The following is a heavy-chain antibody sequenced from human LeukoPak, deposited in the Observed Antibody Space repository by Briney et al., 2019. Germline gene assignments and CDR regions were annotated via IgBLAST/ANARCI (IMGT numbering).Heavy chain of an antibody. Sequence: KSSETLSLPCSVSGGPLSSYYWIWIRQPPGKGLEWIGYIYYCGSTNQNPSLKSRVTISVDTSKNQFSLKLSSVTAADTAVYYCARGRYSEIDYWGQGTLVTVSS. CDR1: GGPLSSYY. D-gene: IGHD1-1*01. CDR3: ARGRYSEIDY. J-gene: IGHJ4*02. V-gene: IGHV4-59*01. CDR2: IYYCGST.